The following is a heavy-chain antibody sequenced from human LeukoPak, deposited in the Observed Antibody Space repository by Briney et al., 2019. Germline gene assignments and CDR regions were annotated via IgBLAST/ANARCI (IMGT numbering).Heavy chain of an antibody. CDR1: GFTVSSNY. CDR2: IYSCGST. V-gene: IGHV3-66*01. CDR3: AELGITMIGGV. Sequence: QSGGSLRLSCAASGFTVSSNYMSWVRQAPGKGLEWVSVIYSCGSTYYADSVKGRFTISRDNAKNSLYLQMNSLRAEDTAVYYCAELGITMIGGVWGKGTTVTISS. D-gene: IGHD3-10*02. J-gene: IGHJ6*04.